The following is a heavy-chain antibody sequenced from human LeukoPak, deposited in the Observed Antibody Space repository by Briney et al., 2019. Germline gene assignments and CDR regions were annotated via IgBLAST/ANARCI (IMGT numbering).Heavy chain of an antibody. Sequence: GESLKISCKGSGYSFTSYWIGWVRQMPGKGLEWMGIIYPGASDTRYSPSFQGQVTISADKSISTAYLQWSSLKASDTAMYYCARRVDTAMVTDMYYFDYWGQGTLVTVSS. CDR3: ARRVDTAMVTDMYYFDY. D-gene: IGHD5-18*01. V-gene: IGHV5-51*01. CDR1: GYSFTSYW. CDR2: IYPGASDT. J-gene: IGHJ4*02.